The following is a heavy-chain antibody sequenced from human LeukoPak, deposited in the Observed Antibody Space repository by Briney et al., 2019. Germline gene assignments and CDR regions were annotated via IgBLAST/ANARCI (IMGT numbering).Heavy chain of an antibody. CDR3: ARLPVVVAAIGY. V-gene: IGHV4-39*01. CDR1: GGSISSSSYY. Sequence: SETLSLTCTVSGGSISSSSYYWGWIRQPPGKGLEWIGSIYYSGSTYYNPSLKSRVTISVDTSKNQFSLKLSSVTAADTAVYYCARLPVVVAAIGYWGQGTLVTVSS. J-gene: IGHJ4*02. D-gene: IGHD2-15*01. CDR2: IYYSGST.